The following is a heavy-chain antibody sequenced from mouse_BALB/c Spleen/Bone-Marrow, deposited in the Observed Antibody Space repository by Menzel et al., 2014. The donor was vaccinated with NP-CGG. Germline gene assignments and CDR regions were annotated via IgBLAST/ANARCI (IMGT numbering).Heavy chain of an antibody. CDR3: ARDYGYAMDY. J-gene: IGHJ4*01. V-gene: IGHV5-17*02. D-gene: IGHD1-1*01. CDR1: GFTFSSFG. Sequence: EVNVVESGGGLVQPGGSRKLSCAASGFTFSSFGMHWVRQAPEKGLEWVAYISSGSSTIYYADTVKGRFTISRDNPKNTLFLQMTSLRSEDTAMYYCARDYGYAMDYWGQGTSVTVS. CDR2: ISSGSSTI.